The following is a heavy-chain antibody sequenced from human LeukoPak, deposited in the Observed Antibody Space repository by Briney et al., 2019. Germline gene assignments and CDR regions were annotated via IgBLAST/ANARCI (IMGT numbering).Heavy chain of an antibody. V-gene: IGHV1-3*01. CDR2: INAGNGNT. CDR1: GYTFTSYA. CDR3: ARDGHRRYHYDSSGREDAFDI. J-gene: IGHJ3*02. D-gene: IGHD3-22*01. Sequence: ASVKVSCKASGYTFTSYAMHWVRQAPGQRLEWMGWINAGNGNTKYSQEFQGRVTITRDTSASTAYMELRSLRSDDTAVHYCARDGHRRYHYDSSGREDAFDIWGRGTMVTVSS.